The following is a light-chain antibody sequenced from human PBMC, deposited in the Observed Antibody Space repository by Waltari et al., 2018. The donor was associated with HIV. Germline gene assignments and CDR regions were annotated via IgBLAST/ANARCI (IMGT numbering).Light chain of an antibody. CDR1: SSHVGGYNY. CDR2: EVS. Sequence: QSALTQPPSPSGSPGPSVTISCPGTSSHVGGYNYVSWYQQHPGKAPKLMIYEVSKRPSGVPDRFSGSKSGNTASLTVSGLQAEDEADYYCSSYAGSNNLVFGGGTKLTVL. J-gene: IGLJ2*01. V-gene: IGLV2-8*01. CDR3: SSYAGSNNLV.